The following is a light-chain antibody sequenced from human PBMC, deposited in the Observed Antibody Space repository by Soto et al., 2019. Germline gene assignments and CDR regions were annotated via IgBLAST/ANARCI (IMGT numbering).Light chain of an antibody. V-gene: IGKV3-20*01. CDR3: QQYGSSPWT. J-gene: IGKJ1*01. CDR1: QSVSSN. Sequence: VMTQSPSTLSVSPGERATLSCRASQSVSSNLAWYQQKPGQAPRLLIYAASSRATGIPDRFSGSGSGTDFTLTISRLEPEDFAVYYCQQYGSSPWTFGQGTKVDIK. CDR2: AAS.